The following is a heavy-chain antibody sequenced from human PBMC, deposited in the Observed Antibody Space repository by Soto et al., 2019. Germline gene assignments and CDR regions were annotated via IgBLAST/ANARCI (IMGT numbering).Heavy chain of an antibody. Sequence: ASVKVSCKASGYTFTSYGISWVRQAPGQGLEWMGWISAYNGNTNYAQKLQGRVTMTTDTSTSTAYMELRSLRSEDTAVYYCARARRTYGSGSKRYYYYYYMDVWGKGTTVTVSS. CDR2: ISAYNGNT. J-gene: IGHJ6*03. D-gene: IGHD3-10*01. V-gene: IGHV1-18*01. CDR3: ARARRTYGSGSKRYYYYYYMDV. CDR1: GYTFTSYG.